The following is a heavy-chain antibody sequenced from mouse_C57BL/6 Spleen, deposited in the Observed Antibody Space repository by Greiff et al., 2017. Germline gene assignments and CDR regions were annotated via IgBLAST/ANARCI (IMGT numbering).Heavy chain of an antibody. CDR2: IDPSDSYT. J-gene: IGHJ2*01. CDR3: ARWAVVAHFDY. D-gene: IGHD1-1*01. CDR1: GYTFTSYW. Sequence: QVQLQQPGAELVMPGASVKLSCKASGYTFTSYWMHWVKQRPGQGLEWIGEIDPSDSYTNYNQKFKGKSTLTVDKSSSTAYMQLSSLTSEDSAVXYCARWAVVAHFDYWGQGTTLTVSS. V-gene: IGHV1-69*01.